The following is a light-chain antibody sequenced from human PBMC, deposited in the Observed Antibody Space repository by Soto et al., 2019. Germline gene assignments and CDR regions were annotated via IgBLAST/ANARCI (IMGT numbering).Light chain of an antibody. J-gene: IGKJ3*01. CDR3: QQYNNWLPP. Sequence: EIVMTQSPATLSVSPGERATLSCRASQSGSSNLAWYQQKPGQAPRRLIYGASTRATGIPARFSGSGSGTEFTLTISSLQSEDVAVYYCQQYNNWLPPFGHGTKVDI. CDR2: GAS. V-gene: IGKV3-15*01. CDR1: QSGSSN.